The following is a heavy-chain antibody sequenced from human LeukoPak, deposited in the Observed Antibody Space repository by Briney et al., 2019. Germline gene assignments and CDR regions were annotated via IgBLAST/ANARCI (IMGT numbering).Heavy chain of an antibody. CDR1: GFTFSSYA. CDR3: AKPNNVYSSGWYCFDY. Sequence: GGSLRLSCAASGFTFSSYAMSWVRQAPGKGLEWVSAISDSGGSTYYADSVKGRFTISRDNSKNTLYLQMNSLRAEDTAVYYCAKPNNVYSSGWYCFDYWGQGTLVTVSS. CDR2: ISDSGGST. V-gene: IGHV3-23*01. D-gene: IGHD6-19*01. J-gene: IGHJ4*02.